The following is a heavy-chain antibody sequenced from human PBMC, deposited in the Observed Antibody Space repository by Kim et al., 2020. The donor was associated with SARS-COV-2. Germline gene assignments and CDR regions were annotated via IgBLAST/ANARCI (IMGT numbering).Heavy chain of an antibody. J-gene: IGHJ6*02. V-gene: IGHV3-9*01. D-gene: IGHD6-6*01. Sequence: GGSLRLSCAASGFTFGDYAMHWVRQAPGKGLEWVSGISWNSGSIGYADSVKGRFTISRDNAKNSLYLQMNSLRAEDTALYYCAKALGRIAARPDRQRREPSDYGIDVWGQGTTVTVSS. CDR3: AKALGRIAARPDRQRREPSDYGIDV. CDR2: ISWNSGSI. CDR1: GFTFGDYA.